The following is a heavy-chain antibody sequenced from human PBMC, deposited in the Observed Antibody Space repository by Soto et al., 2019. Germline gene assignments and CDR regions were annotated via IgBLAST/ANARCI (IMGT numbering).Heavy chain of an antibody. J-gene: IGHJ3*02. V-gene: IGHV5-51*01. CDR2: LYPGDSDT. Sequence: GESLKISCKASGYSFTIYWIGWVRQMPGKGLEWMGILYPGDSDTRYSPSFQGQVTISGDKSISTAYLQWSSLKASDTAMYYCARHREGRRDAFDIWGQGTMVTVSS. CDR3: ARHREGRRDAFDI. CDR1: GYSFTIYW.